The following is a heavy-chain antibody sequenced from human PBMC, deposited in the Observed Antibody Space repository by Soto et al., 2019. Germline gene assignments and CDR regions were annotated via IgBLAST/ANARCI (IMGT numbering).Heavy chain of an antibody. D-gene: IGHD2-15*01. Sequence: DVQLVESGGGLVKPGGSLRLSCEVSGFSFSISAMNWVRQAPGNGLEWVSSINSGGTSVRYADSVKGQFTISRDNANNSLSLHSNSLRVEDTAVYYCASGGGSLNYWGQGTLVTVSS. J-gene: IGHJ4*02. CDR1: GFSFSISA. V-gene: IGHV3-21*02. CDR2: INSGGTSV. CDR3: ASGGGSLNY.